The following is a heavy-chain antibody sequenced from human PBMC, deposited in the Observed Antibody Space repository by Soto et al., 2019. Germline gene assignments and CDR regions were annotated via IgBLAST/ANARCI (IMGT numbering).Heavy chain of an antibody. D-gene: IGHD5-18*01. Sequence: SETLSLTCTVSGGSISSYYWSWIRQPAGKGLEWIGRIYTSGSTNYNPSLKSRVTMSVDTSKNQFSLKLSSVTAADTAVYYCARGGVDTAMVKGFDYWGQGTLVTVSS. J-gene: IGHJ4*02. V-gene: IGHV4-4*07. CDR2: IYTSGST. CDR3: ARGGVDTAMVKGFDY. CDR1: GGSISSYY.